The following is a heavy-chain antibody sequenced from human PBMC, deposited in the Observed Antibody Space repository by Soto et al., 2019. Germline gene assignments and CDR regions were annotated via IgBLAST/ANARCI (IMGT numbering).Heavy chain of an antibody. J-gene: IGHJ6*02. V-gene: IGHV3-33*01. Sequence: GGSLRLSCAASGFTFSSYGMHWVRQAPGKGLECVAAIWNDGSNKYYADSVKGRFTISRDNSKNTLYLQMNSLRAEVTVEYYCPRALVLSEFWGGYYADYYYYCMDVWGRGTPVTVSS. CDR3: PRALVLSEFWGGYYADYYYYCMDV. CDR1: GFTFSSYG. CDR2: IWNDGSNK. D-gene: IGHD3-3*01.